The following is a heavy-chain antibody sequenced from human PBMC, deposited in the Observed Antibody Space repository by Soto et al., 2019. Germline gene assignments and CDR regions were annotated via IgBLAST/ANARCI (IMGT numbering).Heavy chain of an antibody. D-gene: IGHD2-21*02. J-gene: IGHJ6*02. CDR3: ARDLWGYCGADCYPLDV. CDR2: MYNTGST. V-gene: IGHV4-59*01. Sequence: PSETLSLTCTVSGGSISSYYWSWIRQPPGKGLEWIGYMYNTGSTICNPSLKGRVTISVDTSKNQFSLKLNSVTAADTAVYYCARDLWGYCGADCYPLDVWGQGTTVTVSS. CDR1: GGSISSYY.